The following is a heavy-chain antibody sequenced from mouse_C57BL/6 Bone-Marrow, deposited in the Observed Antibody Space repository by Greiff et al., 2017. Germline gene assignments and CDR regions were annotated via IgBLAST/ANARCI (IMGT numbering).Heavy chain of an antibody. Sequence: VQLVESGPGLVQPSQSLSITCTVSGFSLTSYGVHWVRQSPGKGLEWLGVIWSGGSTDYNAAFISRLSISKDNSKSQVFFKMNSLQADDTDIYYCARRGDDYDWFAYWGQGTLVTVSA. CDR3: ARRGDDYDWFAY. CDR2: IWSGGST. CDR1: GFSLTSYG. V-gene: IGHV2-2*01. D-gene: IGHD2-4*01. J-gene: IGHJ3*01.